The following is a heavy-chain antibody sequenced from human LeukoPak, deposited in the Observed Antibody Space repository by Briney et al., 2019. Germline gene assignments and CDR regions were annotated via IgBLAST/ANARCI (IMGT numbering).Heavy chain of an antibody. Sequence: GGSLRLSCAASGFTFSSYAMHWVRQAPGKGLEWVAVISYDGSNKYYADSVKGRFTISRDNIQNTLYLQMNSLRAEDTAVYYCAKDKYYFDSWGRGTLVTVSS. CDR3: AKDKYYFDS. J-gene: IGHJ4*02. CDR1: GFTFSSYA. V-gene: IGHV3-30-3*01. CDR2: ISYDGSNK.